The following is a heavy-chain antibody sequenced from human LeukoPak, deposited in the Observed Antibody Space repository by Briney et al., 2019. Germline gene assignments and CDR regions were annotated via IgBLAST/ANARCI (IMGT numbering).Heavy chain of an antibody. CDR1: GFTFSRYW. CDR2: IKQDGSEK. Sequence: GGSLRLSCAASGFTFSRYWMSWVRQAPGKGLGGVANIKQDGSEKYYVDSVKGRFTISRDNAKNSLFLQMNSLRAEDTAVYYCARAYSSKWYRYHYGMDVWGQGTTVTVSS. D-gene: IGHD6-13*01. V-gene: IGHV3-7*01. CDR3: ARAYSSKWYRYHYGMDV. J-gene: IGHJ6*02.